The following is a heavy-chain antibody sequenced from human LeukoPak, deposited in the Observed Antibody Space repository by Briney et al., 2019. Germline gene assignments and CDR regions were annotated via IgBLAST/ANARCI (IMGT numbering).Heavy chain of an antibody. CDR1: GGSISSTSHY. V-gene: IGHV4-39*01. CDR2: FYYSGST. D-gene: IGHD3-9*01. J-gene: IGHJ4*02. Sequence: PSETLSLTCTVSGGSISSTSHYWGWIRQPPGRGLEGVGSFYYSGSTYYNPSLKSRVTISVDTAKNQVSLSLNSVTAADTAVYYCSRQVRFLTGYYSDFWGQGTLVTVSS. CDR3: SRQVRFLTGYYSDF.